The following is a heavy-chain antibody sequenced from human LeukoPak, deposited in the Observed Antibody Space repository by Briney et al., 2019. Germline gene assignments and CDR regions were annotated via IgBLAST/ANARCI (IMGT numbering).Heavy chain of an antibody. D-gene: IGHD3-22*01. Sequence: SLSTSGVGAGWIRQPPGKALEWLALIYWDDDKRYSPSLKSRLTITKDTSKNQVVLTMANMDPVDTATYYCAHLMIAGPHDAFDTWGQGTMVTVSS. CDR2: IYWDDDK. V-gene: IGHV2-5*02. CDR1: SLSTSGVG. CDR3: AHLMIAGPHDAFDT. J-gene: IGHJ3*02.